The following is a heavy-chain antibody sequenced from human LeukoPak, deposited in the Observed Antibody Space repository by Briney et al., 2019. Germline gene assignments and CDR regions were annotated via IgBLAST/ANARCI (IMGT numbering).Heavy chain of an antibody. Sequence: GGSLRLSCAASGFTFSSYSMNWVRQAPGKGLEWVANIKQDGSEKYYVDSVKGRFTISRDNAKNSLYLQMNSLRAEDTAVYYCAREGVVATPPMYYYYYYMDVWGKGTTVTVSS. CDR2: IKQDGSEK. V-gene: IGHV3-7*01. J-gene: IGHJ6*03. D-gene: IGHD5-12*01. CDR1: GFTFSSYS. CDR3: AREGVVATPPMYYYYYYMDV.